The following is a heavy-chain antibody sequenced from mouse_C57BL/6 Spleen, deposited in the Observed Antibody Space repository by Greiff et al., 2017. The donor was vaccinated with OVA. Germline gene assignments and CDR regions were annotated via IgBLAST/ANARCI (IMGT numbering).Heavy chain of an antibody. D-gene: IGHD2-12*01. CDR2: IDPENGDT. Sequence: VQLQQSGAELVRPGASVKLSCTASGFNIKDDYMHWVKQRPEQGLEWIGWIDPENGDTEYASKFQGKATITADTSSNTADLQLSSLTSEDTAVYYCTTWKPYYSYYYAMDYWGQGTSVTVSS. J-gene: IGHJ4*01. CDR1: GFNIKDDY. CDR3: TTWKPYYSYYYAMDY. V-gene: IGHV14-4*01.